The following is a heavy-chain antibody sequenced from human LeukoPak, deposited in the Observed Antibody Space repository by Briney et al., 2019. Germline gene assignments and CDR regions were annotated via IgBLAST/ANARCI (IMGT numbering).Heavy chain of an antibody. V-gene: IGHV3-23*01. Sequence: GGSLRLSCAASGFTFSGHGMNWVRQAPGKGLEWVSAVSRNGGGTYYADSVKARFTISRDNFKNTLYLEMNSLRAEDTAVYYCAKDQDGYAAFDVWGQGTRVTVSS. D-gene: IGHD5-24*01. CDR3: AKDQDGYAAFDV. CDR2: VSRNGGGT. J-gene: IGHJ3*01. CDR1: GFTFSGHG.